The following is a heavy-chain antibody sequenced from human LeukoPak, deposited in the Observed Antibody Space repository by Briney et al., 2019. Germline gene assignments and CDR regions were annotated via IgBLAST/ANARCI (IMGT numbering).Heavy chain of an antibody. CDR2: ISSSSSYI. CDR1: GFTFSSYS. J-gene: IGHJ4*02. CDR3: AREATPGVPLPPY. D-gene: IGHD1-26*01. Sequence: GGSLRLSCAASGFTFSSYSMNWVRQAPGKGLEWVSSISSSSSYIYYADSVKGRFTISRDNAKNSLYLQMNSLRAEDTAVYYCAREATPGVPLPPYWGQGTLVTVSS. V-gene: IGHV3-21*01.